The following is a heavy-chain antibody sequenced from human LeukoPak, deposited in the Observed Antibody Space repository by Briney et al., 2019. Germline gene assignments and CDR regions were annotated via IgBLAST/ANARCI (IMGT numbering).Heavy chain of an antibody. CDR3: AKDGSWGDYYFYFYMDV. CDR1: GSGFTFGNFA. CDR2: TSGSGYYT. Sequence: PGGSLRLSCEASGSGFTFGNFAMSWVRQAPGKGLEWVSGTSGSGYYTYYADSVKGRFTISRDNSKNTLYIQMNSLRAEDTAVYYCAKDGSWGDYYFYFYMDVWGKGTTVTVSS. J-gene: IGHJ6*03. D-gene: IGHD3-16*01. V-gene: IGHV3-23*01.